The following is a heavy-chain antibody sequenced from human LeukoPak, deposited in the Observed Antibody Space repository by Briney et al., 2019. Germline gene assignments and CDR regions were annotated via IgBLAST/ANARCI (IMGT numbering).Heavy chain of an antibody. D-gene: IGHD5-12*01. CDR3: ARGKWLRPPGNY. CDR1: GGSFSGYY. Sequence: SETLSLTCAVYGGSFSGYYWSWIRQPPGKGLEWIGEINHSGSTNYNPSLKSRVTISVDTSKNQFSLKLSSVTAADTAVYYCARGKWLRPPGNYWGQGTLVTVSS. CDR2: INHSGST. J-gene: IGHJ4*02. V-gene: IGHV4-34*01.